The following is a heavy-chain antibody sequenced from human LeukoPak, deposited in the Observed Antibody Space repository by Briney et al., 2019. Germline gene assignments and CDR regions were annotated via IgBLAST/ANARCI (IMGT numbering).Heavy chain of an antibody. CDR2: IREDGGKQ. J-gene: IGHJ4*02. D-gene: IGHD2-21*02. Sequence: GGSLRLSCAASGFNFDNFWMSCVRQAPGKGLEWVANIREDGGKQNYVDSVKGRFTISRDNAKSSVYLQLNSLRADDTAIYYCAKDIPGGGDDYWGQGTLVTVSS. V-gene: IGHV3-7*01. CDR3: AKDIPGGGDDY. CDR1: GFNFDNFW.